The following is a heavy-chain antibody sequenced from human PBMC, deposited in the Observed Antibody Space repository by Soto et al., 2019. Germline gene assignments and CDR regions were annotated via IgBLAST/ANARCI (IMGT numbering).Heavy chain of an antibody. J-gene: IGHJ6*02. CDR1: GGTFSNYA. V-gene: IGHV1-69*12. CDR2: IVPIFVTT. Sequence: QVQLVQSGAEVKKPGSSVKVSCKVSGGTFSNYAIDWVRLAPGHGLEWMGGIVPIFVTTYHTQKLQGRATIIANDSTNTAYLEMSSLRSEDTAIYYCARVEAVAGLYNYHGLDAWGQGTAVTVSS. D-gene: IGHD6-19*01. CDR3: ARVEAVAGLYNYHGLDA.